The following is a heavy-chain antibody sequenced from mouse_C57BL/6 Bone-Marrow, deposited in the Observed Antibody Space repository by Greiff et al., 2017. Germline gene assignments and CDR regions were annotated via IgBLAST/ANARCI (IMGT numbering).Heavy chain of an antibody. CDR2: ISDGGSYT. Sequence: DVKLVESGGGLVKPGGSLKLSCAASGFTFSSYAMSWVRQTPEKRLEWVATISDGGSYTYYPDNVKGRLTISRDNAKDNLYLQMGHLKYEDTAVYDCAKPSYYGNGWVAWFAYWGQGTLVTVSA. J-gene: IGHJ3*01. CDR3: AKPSYYGNGWVAWFAY. V-gene: IGHV5-4*03. CDR1: GFTFSSYA. D-gene: IGHD2-10*01.